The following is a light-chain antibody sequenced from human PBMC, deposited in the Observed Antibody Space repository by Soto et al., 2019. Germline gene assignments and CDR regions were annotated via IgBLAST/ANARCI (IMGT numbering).Light chain of an antibody. CDR1: SSNIGDNY. V-gene: IGLV1-47*01. CDR3: AAWDDSLSGVV. Sequence: QSVLTQPPSASGTPGQRVTISCSGSSSNIGDNYVYWYRQLPGTAPKLLIYRNDQRPSGVPARFSGSKSGTSASLAISGLRSEDEADYSCAAWDDSLSGVVFGGGTKLTVL. CDR2: RND. J-gene: IGLJ2*01.